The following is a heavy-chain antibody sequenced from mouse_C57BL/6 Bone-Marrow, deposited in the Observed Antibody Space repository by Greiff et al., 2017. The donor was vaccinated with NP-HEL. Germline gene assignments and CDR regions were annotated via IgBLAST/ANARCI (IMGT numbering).Heavy chain of an antibody. D-gene: IGHD2-4*01. J-gene: IGHJ4*01. CDR2: IRNKANGYTT. CDR3: ARSIYYDYADDPFYAMDY. V-gene: IGHV7-3*01. CDR1: GVTFTDYY. Sequence: EGGGVTFTDYYMSWVRQPPGKALEWLVFIRNKANGYTTEYSASVKGRFTISRDNSQSILYLQMNALRAEDSATYYCARSIYYDYADDPFYAMDYWGQGTSVTVSS.